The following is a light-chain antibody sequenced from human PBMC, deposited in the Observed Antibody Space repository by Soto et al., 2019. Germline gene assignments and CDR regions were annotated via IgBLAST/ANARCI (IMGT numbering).Light chain of an antibody. CDR2: DAS. CDR1: QSISSY. Sequence: EIVLTQSPATLSLSPGERATLSCRASQSISSYLAWYQQKPGQSPRLLIYDASNRATGIPARFSGSGSGTDFTLTISSLEPEDFAVYYCQQNSDWPRFTFGPGTKVDIK. J-gene: IGKJ3*01. V-gene: IGKV3-11*01. CDR3: QQNSDWPRFT.